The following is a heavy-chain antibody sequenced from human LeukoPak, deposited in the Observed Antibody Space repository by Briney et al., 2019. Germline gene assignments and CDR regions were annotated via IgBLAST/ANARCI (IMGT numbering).Heavy chain of an antibody. CDR2: ISSNGGST. CDR3: ASYNYDSSGYYNY. V-gene: IGHV3-64*01. J-gene: IGHJ4*02. D-gene: IGHD3-22*01. Sequence: GRSLRLSCAASGFTFSSYAMHWVRQAPGKGLEYVSAISSNGGSTYYANSVKGRFTISRDKSKNTLFVQMNSLRAEDTAVYYCASYNYDSSGYYNYWGQGTLVTVSS. CDR1: GFTFSSYA.